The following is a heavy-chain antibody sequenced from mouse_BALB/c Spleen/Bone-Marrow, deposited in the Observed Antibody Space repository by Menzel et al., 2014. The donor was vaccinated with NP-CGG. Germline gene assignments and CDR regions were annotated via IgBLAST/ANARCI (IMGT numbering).Heavy chain of an antibody. J-gene: IGHJ3*01. V-gene: IGHV1-7*01. CDR1: GYTFTSYW. CDR2: INPSTGYT. Sequence: VQLQQSGAELANPGASVKMSCKASGYTFTSYWMHWVKQRPGQGLEWIGYINPSTGYTEYNQKFKDKATLTADKSSSTAYMQLSSLTSEDSAVYYCARSGGGYDGFAYWGQGTLVTVSA. CDR3: ARSGGGYDGFAY. D-gene: IGHD2-2*01.